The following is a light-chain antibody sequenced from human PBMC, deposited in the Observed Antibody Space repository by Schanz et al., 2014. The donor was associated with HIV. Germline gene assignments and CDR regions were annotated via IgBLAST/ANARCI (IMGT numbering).Light chain of an antibody. V-gene: IGLV2-8*01. J-gene: IGLJ2*01. CDR3: ASYGGSNNFVI. CDR1: SSDIG. Sequence: QSALTQPPSASGSPGQSVAISCTGASSDIGVSWYQQYPGNAPKLMIFAVNRRTSGVPDRFSGAKSGNTAFLLVSGLQDEDEADYYCASYGGSNNFVIFGGGTKLTVL. CDR2: AVN.